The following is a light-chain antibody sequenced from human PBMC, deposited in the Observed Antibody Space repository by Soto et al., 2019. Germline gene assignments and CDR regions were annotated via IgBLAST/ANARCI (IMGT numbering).Light chain of an antibody. J-gene: IGKJ2*01. CDR3: QLRSDWPPTYT. CDR2: DTF. V-gene: IGKV3-11*01. CDR1: QIVTSS. Sequence: EIVLTQSPAPLSLSPGTGATLSCRASQIVTSSLAWYQQRPGQAPRLLIYDTFTMATGIPARFSAKGAGTDFTLTISSLEPEDSAVYFCQLRSDWPPTYTFGQGTKLE.